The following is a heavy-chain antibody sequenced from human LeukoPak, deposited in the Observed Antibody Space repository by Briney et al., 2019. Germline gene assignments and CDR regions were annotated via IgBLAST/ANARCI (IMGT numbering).Heavy chain of an antibody. Sequence: GGSLRLSCVASGFTFREFAMNWVRQVPGKGPDWVSHIGGGGCDREYEESVKGRFTVSRDNSRNSLYLQMNSLRGEDTAIYYCAKDSIERNGVYDAFDVWGQGTKVTVAS. D-gene: IGHD2-8*01. CDR1: GFTFREFA. V-gene: IGHV3-23*01. J-gene: IGHJ3*01. CDR2: IGGGGCDR. CDR3: AKDSIERNGVYDAFDV.